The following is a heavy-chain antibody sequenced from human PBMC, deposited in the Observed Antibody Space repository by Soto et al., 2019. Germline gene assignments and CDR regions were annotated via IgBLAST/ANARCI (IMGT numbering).Heavy chain of an antibody. V-gene: IGHV3-7*01. J-gene: IGHJ4*02. Sequence: EVQLLESGGGLVQPGGSLRLSCAASGFMFSAYWMSWVRQAPGKGLEWVANIHGDGGKIYYVDSVKGRFTISRDNAKRSLYLQMNSLRADDTAGYYCARDFYGGYTYGPGDYWGQGALVAVSS. CDR2: IHGDGGKI. D-gene: IGHD5-18*01. CDR3: ARDFYGGYTYGPGDY. CDR1: GFMFSAYW.